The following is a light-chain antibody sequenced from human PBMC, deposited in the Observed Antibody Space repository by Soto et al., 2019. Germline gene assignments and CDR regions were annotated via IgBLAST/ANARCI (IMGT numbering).Light chain of an antibody. Sequence: QSALTQPASVSGSPGQSITISCTGTNSDIGGYNYVSWYQQHPGKAPKVMIYDVSNRPSGVSSRFSGSKSGNTASLTISGLQAEDEADYYCSSFTSSTKRVFGGGTQLTVL. CDR2: DVS. J-gene: IGLJ2*01. CDR1: NSDIGGYNY. CDR3: SSFTSSTKRV. V-gene: IGLV2-14*01.